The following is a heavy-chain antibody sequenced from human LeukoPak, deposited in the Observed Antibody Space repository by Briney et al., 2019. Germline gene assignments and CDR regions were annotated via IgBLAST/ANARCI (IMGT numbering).Heavy chain of an antibody. D-gene: IGHD2-15*01. CDR3: ARAGYCSRGICYSSDY. Sequence: GGSLRLSCTASGFTFSDYYMSWVRQAPGKGLEWVSYISNSGRTIYYADSVKGRFTISRDNAKNSLYLQMDSLRAEDAAVYYCARAGYCSRGICYSSDYWGQGTLVTVSS. J-gene: IGHJ4*02. CDR1: GFTFSDYY. CDR2: ISNSGRTI. V-gene: IGHV3-11*01.